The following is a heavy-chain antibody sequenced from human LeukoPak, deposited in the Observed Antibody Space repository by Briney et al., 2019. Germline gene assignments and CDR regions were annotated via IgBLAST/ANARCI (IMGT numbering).Heavy chain of an antibody. D-gene: IGHD5-12*01. CDR1: GYTFTGYY. J-gene: IGHJ4*02. CDR3: ARGLGGGYSGYEDY. CDR2: INPNSGGT. V-gene: IGHV1-2*04. Sequence: ASVKVSCKASGYTFTGYYMHWVRQAPGQGLEWMGWINPNSGGTNYAQKFQSWATMTRDTSISTAYMELSRLRSDDTAVYYCARGLGGGYSGYEDYWGQGTLVTVSS.